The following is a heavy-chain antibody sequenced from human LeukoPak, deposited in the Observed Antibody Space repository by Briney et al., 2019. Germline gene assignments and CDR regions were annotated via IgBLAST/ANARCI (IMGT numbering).Heavy chain of an antibody. CDR1: GFTFSSYA. CDR2: VIDNGGFT. V-gene: IGHV3-23*01. J-gene: IGHJ4*02. Sequence: PGGSLRLSCAASGFTFSSYAITWVRQAPGKGLEWVSTVIDNGGFTYYADSVKGRFTISRDNSKNTLYLQMDSLRAEDTAVYYCARDLGKGRYFDYWGQGTLVTVSS. D-gene: IGHD4-23*01. CDR3: ARDLGKGRYFDY.